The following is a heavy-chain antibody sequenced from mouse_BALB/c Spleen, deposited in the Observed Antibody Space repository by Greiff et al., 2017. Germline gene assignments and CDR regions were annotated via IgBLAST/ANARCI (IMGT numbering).Heavy chain of an antibody. Sequence: QVQLQQSGPELVKPGASVRISCKASGYTFTSYYIHWVKQRPGPGLEWIGWIYPGNVNTKYNEKFKGKATLTADKSSSTAYMQLSSLTSEDSAVYVCARGLLLGYYAMDDWGQGTSVTGSS. CDR1: GYTFTSYY. CDR3: ARGLLLGYYAMDD. V-gene: IGHV1S56*01. CDR2: IYPGNVNT. J-gene: IGHJ4*01. D-gene: IGHD2-10*01.